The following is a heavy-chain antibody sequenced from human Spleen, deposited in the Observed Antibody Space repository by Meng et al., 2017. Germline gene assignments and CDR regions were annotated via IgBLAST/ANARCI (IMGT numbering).Heavy chain of an antibody. CDR3: ARGPTTMAHDFDY. Sequence: QGQLTQWGSGLLKPSETLSRAWVVSGGSFSDYYWSWIRQPPGKGLEWIGEINHSGSTNYNPSLESRATISVDTSQNNLSLKLSSVTAADSAVYYCARGPTTMAHDFDYWGQGTLVTVSS. CDR1: GGSFSDYY. J-gene: IGHJ4*02. D-gene: IGHD4-11*01. CDR2: INHSGST. V-gene: IGHV4-34*01.